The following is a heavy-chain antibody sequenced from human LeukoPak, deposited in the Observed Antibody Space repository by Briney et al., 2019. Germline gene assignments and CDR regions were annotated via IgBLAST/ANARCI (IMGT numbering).Heavy chain of an antibody. CDR3: TRLRYRDYDKYYMDV. CDR2: ISSSSSII. CDR1: GFTFSSYS. V-gene: IGHV3-48*01. J-gene: IGHJ6*03. D-gene: IGHD3-22*01. Sequence: GGSLRLSCAASGFTFSSYSVNWVRQAPGKGLEWVSYISSSSSIIYYADSVKGRFTISRDDSKKTAYLQMNSLKTEDTAIYYCTRLRYRDYDKYYMDVWGKGTTVTISS.